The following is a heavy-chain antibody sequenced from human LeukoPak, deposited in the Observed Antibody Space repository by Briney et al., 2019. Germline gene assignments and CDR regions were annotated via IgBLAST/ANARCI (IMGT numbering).Heavy chain of an antibody. Sequence: KPSETLSLTCTVSGGSISSYYWSWIRQPAGKGLEWIGRIYTSGSTNYNPSLKSRVTMSVDTSKNQFSLKLSSVTAADTAVYYCARVRYDILTGYSYFDYWGQGTLVTVSS. V-gene: IGHV4-4*07. J-gene: IGHJ4*02. CDR1: GGSISSYY. CDR2: IYTSGST. CDR3: ARVRYDILTGYSYFDY. D-gene: IGHD3-9*01.